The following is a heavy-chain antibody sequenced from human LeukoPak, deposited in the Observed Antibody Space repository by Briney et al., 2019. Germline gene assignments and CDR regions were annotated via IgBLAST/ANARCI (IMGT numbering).Heavy chain of an antibody. CDR2: ISYDGSNK. CDR1: GFTFSSYA. CDR3: ARDFSGSYYPAYYFDY. V-gene: IGHV3-30*04. D-gene: IGHD1-26*01. Sequence: GGSLRLSCAASGFTFSSYAMHWVRQAPGKGLEWVAVISYDGSNKYYADSVKGRFTISRDNSQNTLYLQMNSLRAEDTAVYYCARDFSGSYYPAYYFDYWGQGTLVTVSS. J-gene: IGHJ4*02.